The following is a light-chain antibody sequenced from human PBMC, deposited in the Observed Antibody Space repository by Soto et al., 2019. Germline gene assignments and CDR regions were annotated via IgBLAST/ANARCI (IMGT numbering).Light chain of an antibody. J-gene: IGLJ2*01. V-gene: IGLV2-14*01. Sequence: QSVLTQPASVSGSPGQSITISCTGTSSDVGGYNYVSWYQHHPGKVPKLLIYGVSYRPSGVSARFSGSQSGNTASLTISGLRAEDEAHYYCSSYTDSTTVIFGGGTKLTVL. CDR2: GVS. CDR3: SSYTDSTTVI. CDR1: SSDVGGYNY.